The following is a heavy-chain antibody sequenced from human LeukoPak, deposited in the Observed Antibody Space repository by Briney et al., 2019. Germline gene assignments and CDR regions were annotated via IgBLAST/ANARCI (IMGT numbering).Heavy chain of an antibody. J-gene: IGHJ5*02. Sequence: PGGSLRLSCAASGFTFSRYSMNWIRQAPGKGLEWISYISSSGSSIRYADSVKDRFTISRDSAKSLLFLQMNSLRVEDTAVYYCARDQVNAYAYEGWFDPWGQGTLVTVSS. V-gene: IGHV3-48*04. D-gene: IGHD3-16*01. CDR2: ISSSGSSI. CDR1: GFTFSRYS. CDR3: ARDQVNAYAYEGWFDP.